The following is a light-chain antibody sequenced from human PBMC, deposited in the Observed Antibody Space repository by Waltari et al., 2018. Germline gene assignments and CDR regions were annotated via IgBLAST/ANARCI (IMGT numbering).Light chain of an antibody. J-gene: IGLJ1*01. Sequence: QSVLTQPPSVSGAPGQKVTISCTGSRSNIGAAYDVHWYQQIPGSAPSLLIYGNNNRPSGVPDRFSGSKSGTSASLTITGLQTEDEADYFCQSYDNSLAGFYVFGTGTRVTVV. CDR1: RSNIGAAYD. CDR2: GNN. V-gene: IGLV1-40*01. CDR3: QSYDNSLAGFYV.